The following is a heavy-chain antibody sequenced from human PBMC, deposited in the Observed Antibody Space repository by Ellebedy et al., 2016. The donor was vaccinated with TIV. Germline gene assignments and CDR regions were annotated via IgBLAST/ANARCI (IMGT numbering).Heavy chain of an antibody. V-gene: IGHV3-30*03. Sequence: GESLKISXAASGFTFSSYGMHWVRQAPGKGLEWVAVISYDGSNKYYADSVKGRFTISRDNAKNSLYLQMNSLRAEDTAVYYCARDWFGENYWGQGTLVTVSS. CDR3: ARDWFGENY. D-gene: IGHD3-10*01. CDR1: GFTFSSYG. CDR2: ISYDGSNK. J-gene: IGHJ4*02.